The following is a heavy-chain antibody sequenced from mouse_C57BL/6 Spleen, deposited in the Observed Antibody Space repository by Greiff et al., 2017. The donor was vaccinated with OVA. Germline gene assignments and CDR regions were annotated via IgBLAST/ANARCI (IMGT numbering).Heavy chain of an antibody. CDR2: IYPSDSET. D-gene: IGHD3-2*02. CDR1: GYTFTSYW. Sequence: VQLQQPGAELVRPGSSVKLSCKASGYTFTSYWMDWVKQRPGQGLEWIGNIYPSDSETHDNQKFKDKATLTVDKSSSTAYMQLSSLTSEDSAVYYCARWVSGPYYFDYWGQGTTLTVSS. J-gene: IGHJ2*01. V-gene: IGHV1-61*01. CDR3: ARWVSGPYYFDY.